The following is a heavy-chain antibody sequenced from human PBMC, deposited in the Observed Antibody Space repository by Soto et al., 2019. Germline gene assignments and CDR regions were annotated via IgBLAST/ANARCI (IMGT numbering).Heavy chain of an antibody. CDR1: GYTFTGYY. V-gene: IGHV1-2*02. D-gene: IGHD2-21*02. J-gene: IGHJ6*02. Sequence: ASVKVSCKDSGYTFTGYYMHWVRQAPGQGLEWMGCINPNRGGTNYAQKFQGRVTMTRDTSISTAYMELSSLRPEDTAVYYCAKDLLLVMTLGEEERTLHNMDVWGQATTVTVSS. CDR2: INPNRGGT. CDR3: AKDLLLVMTLGEEERTLHNMDV.